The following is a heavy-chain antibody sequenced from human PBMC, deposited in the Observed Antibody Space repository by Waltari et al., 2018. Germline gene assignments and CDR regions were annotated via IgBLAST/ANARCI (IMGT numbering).Heavy chain of an antibody. CDR3: AKDGGYGSGSYYPDY. D-gene: IGHD3-10*01. V-gene: IGHV3-23*01. J-gene: IGHJ4*02. Sequence: VQLQESGPGLVKPSQTLSLTCTVSGGSISSGGYYWSWVRQAPGKGLEWVSAINGGGSSAYADSVKGRFTVSRENSKNTLYLQMNSLRDEDTAVYYCAKDGGYGSGSYYPDYWGQGTLVTVSS. CDR1: GGSISSGGYY. CDR2: INGGGSSA.